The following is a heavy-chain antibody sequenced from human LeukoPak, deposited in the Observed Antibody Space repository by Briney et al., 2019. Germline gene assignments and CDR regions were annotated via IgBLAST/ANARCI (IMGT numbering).Heavy chain of an antibody. V-gene: IGHV1-69*13. D-gene: IGHD5-24*01. CDR2: IIPIFGTA. CDR1: GYTFTTYY. CDR3: AREGDGYSRYFDY. Sequence: SVKVSCKASGYTFTTYYMHWVRQAPGQGLEWMGGIIPIFGTANYAQKFQGRVTITADESTSTAYMELSSLRSEDTAVYYCAREGDGYSRYFDYWGQGTLVTVSS. J-gene: IGHJ4*02.